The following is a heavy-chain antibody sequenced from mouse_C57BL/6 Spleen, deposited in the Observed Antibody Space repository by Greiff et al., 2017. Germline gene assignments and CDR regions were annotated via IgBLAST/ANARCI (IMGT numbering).Heavy chain of an antibody. CDR2: IDPSDSYT. V-gene: IGHV1-69*01. Sequence: QVQLQQPVAELVMPGASVKLSCKASGFTFNSYWMHWVKQTPGQGLEWIGEIDPSDSYTNYHQQFKGQSTFTVDKSSSTAYMQLSSLTSEDSAVYYCARSRRDWYFDVWGTGTTVTVSS. J-gene: IGHJ1*03. CDR1: GFTFNSYW. CDR3: ARSRRDWYFDV.